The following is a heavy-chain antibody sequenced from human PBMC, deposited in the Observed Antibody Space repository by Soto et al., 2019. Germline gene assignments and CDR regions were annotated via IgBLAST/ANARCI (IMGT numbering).Heavy chain of an antibody. CDR2: ISSTTNYI. V-gene: IGHV3-21*06. J-gene: IGHJ4*02. CDR1: GFTFTRYS. Sequence: GSLRLSCAASGFTFTRYSMNWVRQAPGEGLEWVSSISSTTNYIYYGDPMKGRFTISRDNAKNSLYLEMNSLRAEDTAVYYCARESEDLTSNFDYWGQGTLVTVSS. CDR3: ARESEDLTSNFDY.